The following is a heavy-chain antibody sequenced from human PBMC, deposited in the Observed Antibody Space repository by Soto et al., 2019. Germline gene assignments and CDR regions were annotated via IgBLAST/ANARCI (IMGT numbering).Heavy chain of an antibody. CDR1: GGTFSSYA. J-gene: IGHJ5*02. D-gene: IGHD6-19*01. Sequence: SVKVSCKASGGTFSSYAISWVRQAPGQGLEWMGGIIPIFGTANYAQKFQGRVTITADESTSTAYMELSSLRSEDTAVYYCAREMLGYSSGWYRGGWFDPWGQGTLVTVSS. V-gene: IGHV1-69*13. CDR3: AREMLGYSSGWYRGGWFDP. CDR2: IIPIFGTA.